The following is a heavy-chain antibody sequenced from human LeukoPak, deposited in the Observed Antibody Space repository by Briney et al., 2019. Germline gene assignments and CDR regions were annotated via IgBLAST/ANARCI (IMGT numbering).Heavy chain of an antibody. Sequence: SETLSLTCTVSGGSISGNYWSWIRQPPGKGLEWIGYAYSSGHTNYNSSLKSRVTMSLDTSKSQFSLRLSSVTAADTAVYLCARHPFATPFDYWGPGTLVTVSS. J-gene: IGHJ4*02. D-gene: IGHD2-15*01. CDR3: ARHPFATPFDY. CDR2: AYSSGHT. CDR1: GGSISGNY. V-gene: IGHV4-59*08.